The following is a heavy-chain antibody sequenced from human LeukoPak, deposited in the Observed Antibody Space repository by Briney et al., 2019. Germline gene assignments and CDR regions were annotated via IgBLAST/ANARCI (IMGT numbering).Heavy chain of an antibody. CDR1: GFTVSSNY. CDR2: IYSGGST. Sequence: GGSLRLSCAASGFTVSSNYMTWVRQAPGKGLEWVSVIYSGGSTNYADSVKGRFTISRDNSKNTLYLQMNSLRAEDTAVYYCARDQTGFCSGSSCLGSTFDYWGQGTLVTVSS. CDR3: ARDQTGFCSGSSCLGSTFDY. J-gene: IGHJ4*02. V-gene: IGHV3-53*01. D-gene: IGHD2-15*01.